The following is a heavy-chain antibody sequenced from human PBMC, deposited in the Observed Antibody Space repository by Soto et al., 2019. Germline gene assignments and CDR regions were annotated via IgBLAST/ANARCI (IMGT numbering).Heavy chain of an antibody. Sequence: SVKVSCKASGGTFSSYTISWVRQAPGQGLEWMGRIIPILGIANYAQKFQGRVTITADKSTSTAYMELSSLRSEDTAVYYCARGSFYYYGMDVWGQGTTVTVSS. CDR2: IIPILGIA. CDR1: GGTFSSYT. J-gene: IGHJ6*02. V-gene: IGHV1-69*02. CDR3: ARGSFYYYGMDV.